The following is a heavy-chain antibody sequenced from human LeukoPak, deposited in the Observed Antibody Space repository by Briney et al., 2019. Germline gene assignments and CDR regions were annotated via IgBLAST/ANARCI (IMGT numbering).Heavy chain of an antibody. Sequence: GGSLRLSCAASGFTFSSYWMHWVRQAPGKGLVWVSRINSDGSSTSYADSVKGRFTISRDNAKNTLYLQMNSLGAEDTAVYYCARVPPPSSTSFTFDYWGQGTLVTVSS. CDR2: INSDGSST. J-gene: IGHJ4*02. CDR3: ARVPPPSSTSFTFDY. V-gene: IGHV3-74*01. D-gene: IGHD2-2*01. CDR1: GFTFSSYW.